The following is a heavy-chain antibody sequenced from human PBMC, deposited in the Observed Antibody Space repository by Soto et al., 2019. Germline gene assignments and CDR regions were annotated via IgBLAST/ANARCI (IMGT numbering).Heavy chain of an antibody. CDR1: GFTFSSYS. V-gene: IGHV3-21*01. CDR3: ARAGGDYTHAFDI. CDR2: ISSSSSYI. Sequence: EVQLVESGGGLVKPGGSLRLSCAASGFTFSSYSMNWVRQAPGKGLEWVSSISSSSSYIYYADSVKGRFTISRDNAKNSLYLQMNSLRAEETAVYYCARAGGDYTHAFDIWGQGTMVTVSS. D-gene: IGHD4-17*01. J-gene: IGHJ3*02.